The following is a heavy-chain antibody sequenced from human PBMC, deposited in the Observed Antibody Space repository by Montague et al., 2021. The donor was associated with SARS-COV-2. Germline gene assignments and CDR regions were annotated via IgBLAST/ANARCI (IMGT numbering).Heavy chain of an antibody. CDR2: INRSGST. Sequence: SETLSLTCAVYGGSFSGYYWSWIRQPPGKGLEWIGEINRSGSTNYNPSLKSRFTISVDTSKNQFSLKLSSVTAADTAVYYCTREGYQVLWWDYCYYGIDVWGQGTTVTVSS. V-gene: IGHV4-34*01. D-gene: IGHD2-2*01. CDR1: GGSFSGYY. J-gene: IGHJ6*02. CDR3: TREGYQVLWWDYCYYGIDV.